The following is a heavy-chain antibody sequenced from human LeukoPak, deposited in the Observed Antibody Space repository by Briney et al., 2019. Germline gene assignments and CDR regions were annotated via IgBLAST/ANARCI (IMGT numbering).Heavy chain of an antibody. J-gene: IGHJ5*02. CDR3: AKPMTTVTTDWFDP. D-gene: IGHD4-17*01. CDR2: IYSDGTT. V-gene: IGHV3-53*01. Sequence: GGSLRLSCAASGFTVTSNYMSWVRQAPGKGLEWVSIIYSDGTTYYADSVKGRFTISRDNSKNTLYLQMNSLRAEDTAVYYCAKPMTTVTTDWFDPWGQGTLVTVSS. CDR1: GFTVTSNY.